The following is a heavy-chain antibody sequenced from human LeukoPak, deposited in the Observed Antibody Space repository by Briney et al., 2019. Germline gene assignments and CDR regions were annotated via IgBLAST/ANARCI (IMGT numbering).Heavy chain of an antibody. V-gene: IGHV3-30*03. CDR2: ISYDAINK. Sequence: PGGSLRLSCAASGLTFSTYGMHWVRQAPGKGLEWVAVISYDAINKYYADSVKGRFTISRDNSKNTLYLQMNSLRAEDTAVYYCATYYYDSSGYYPDAFDIWGQGTMVTVSS. CDR1: GLTFSTYG. D-gene: IGHD3-22*01. CDR3: ATYYYDSSGYYPDAFDI. J-gene: IGHJ3*02.